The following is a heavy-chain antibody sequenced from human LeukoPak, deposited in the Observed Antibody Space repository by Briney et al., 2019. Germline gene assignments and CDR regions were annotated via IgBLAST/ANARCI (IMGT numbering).Heavy chain of an antibody. V-gene: IGHV3-66*01. Sequence: HTGGSLRLSCTVSGFTVSNNYMTWVRQAPGKGLEWVSVIYSGGSTYYADSVKSRFTISRDNSKNTLYLQMNSLRAEDTAVYYCTRDLGIAVAVGGWGQGTLVTVSS. CDR1: GFTVSNNY. D-gene: IGHD6-19*01. CDR2: IYSGGST. CDR3: TRDLGIAVAVGG. J-gene: IGHJ4*02.